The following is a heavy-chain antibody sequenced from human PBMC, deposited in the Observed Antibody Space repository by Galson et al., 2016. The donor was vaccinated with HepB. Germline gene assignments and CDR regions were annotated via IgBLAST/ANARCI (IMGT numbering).Heavy chain of an antibody. CDR1: GFTFSNHW. V-gene: IGHV3-7*01. CDR2: LNQDGSQK. CDR3: ARPRPYGRADDI. J-gene: IGHJ3*02. D-gene: IGHD4-17*01. Sequence: SLRLSCAASGFTFSNHWMSWVRQAPGKGLEWVANLNQDGSQKNYVDSVKGRFTISRDNAKNSVFLQMSGLGAEDMAVYYCARPRPYGRADDIWGQGAMVTVSS.